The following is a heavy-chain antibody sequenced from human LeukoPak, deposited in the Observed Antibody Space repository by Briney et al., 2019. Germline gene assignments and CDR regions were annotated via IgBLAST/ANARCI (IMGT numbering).Heavy chain of an antibody. J-gene: IGHJ4*02. V-gene: IGHV4-31*03. CDR3: ARFHDYGDSNFDY. D-gene: IGHD4-17*01. CDR1: GGSISSGGYY. Sequence: SETLSLTCTVSGGSISSGGYYWNWIRQHPGKGLEWIGSIFYSGNSYYNPSLKSRVTISIDTSKDQFSLTLSSVTAADTAVYYCARFHDYGDSNFDYWGQGTLVTVSS. CDR2: IFYSGNS.